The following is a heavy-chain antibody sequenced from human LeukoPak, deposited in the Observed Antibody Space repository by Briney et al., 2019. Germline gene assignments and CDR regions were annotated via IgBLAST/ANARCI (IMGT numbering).Heavy chain of an antibody. Sequence: PGGSLRLSCAASGFTFSSYAMSWARQAPGKGLEWVSAISGSGGSTYYADSVKGRFTISRDNSKNTLYLQMNSLRAEDTAVYYCAKPNIVVVVAAFDYWGQGTLVTVSS. CDR1: GFTFSSYA. D-gene: IGHD2-15*01. V-gene: IGHV3-23*01. CDR3: AKPNIVVVVAAFDY. J-gene: IGHJ4*02. CDR2: ISGSGGST.